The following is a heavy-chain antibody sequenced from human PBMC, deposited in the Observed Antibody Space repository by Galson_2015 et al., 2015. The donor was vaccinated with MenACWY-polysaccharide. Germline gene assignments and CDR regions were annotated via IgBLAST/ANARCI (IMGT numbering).Heavy chain of an antibody. D-gene: IGHD3-10*02. J-gene: IGHJ3*01. V-gene: IGHV3-33*01. CDR1: GLKFRGSG. CDR2: IQYDGSQK. CDR3: AREGSQILFHAFDV. Sequence: SLRLSCAASGLKFRGSGMHWVRQAPGKGLEWVAVIQYDGSQKQYIDSVKGRFTISRDNSKNTLYLEMNSLRAEDTALYYCAREGSQILFHAFDVWGQGTMVIVSS.